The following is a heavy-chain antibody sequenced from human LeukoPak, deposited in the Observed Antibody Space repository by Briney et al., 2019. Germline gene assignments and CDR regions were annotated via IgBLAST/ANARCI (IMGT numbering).Heavy chain of an antibody. D-gene: IGHD6-19*01. Sequence: SETLSLTCAVSGGSISSGGYSWSWIRQPPGKGLEWIGYIYHSGSTYYNPSLKSRVTISVDTSKNQFSLKLSSVTAADTAVYYCARVVGSSGWPDYWGQGTLVTVSS. V-gene: IGHV4-30-2*01. CDR3: ARVVGSSGWPDY. J-gene: IGHJ4*02. CDR1: GGSISSGGYS. CDR2: IYHSGST.